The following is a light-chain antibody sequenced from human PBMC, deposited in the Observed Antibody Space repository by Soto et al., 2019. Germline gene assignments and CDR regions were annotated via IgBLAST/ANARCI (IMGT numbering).Light chain of an antibody. CDR1: QSVSSS. V-gene: IGKV3-20*01. CDR3: QQYGFAPYS. J-gene: IGKJ2*03. Sequence: EIVLTQSPATLSLSPGERATLSCRASQSVSSSLAWYQQKPGQAPRLLIYGASTRATGIPARFSGGGSGTDFTLTFSRLEPEDVAVYYCQQYGFAPYS. CDR2: GAS.